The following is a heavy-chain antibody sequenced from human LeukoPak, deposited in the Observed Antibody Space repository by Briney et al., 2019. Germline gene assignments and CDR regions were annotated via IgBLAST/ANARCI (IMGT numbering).Heavy chain of an antibody. V-gene: IGHV4-59*01. CDR3: ARGWRGGYYYYYYMDV. CDR2: IYYSGST. J-gene: IGHJ6*03. D-gene: IGHD2-15*01. CDR1: GGSISSYY. Sequence: ASETLSLTCTVSGGSISSYYWSWIRQPPGKGLEWIGYIYYSGSTNYNPSLKSRVTISVDTSKNQFSLKLSSVTAADTAVYYCARGWRGGYYYYYYMDVWGKGTTVTVSS.